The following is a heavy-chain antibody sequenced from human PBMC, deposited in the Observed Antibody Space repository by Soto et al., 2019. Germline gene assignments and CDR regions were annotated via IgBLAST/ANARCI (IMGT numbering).Heavy chain of an antibody. CDR2: ISGSGGST. CDR3: AKVACSSTSCRYVSWFDP. D-gene: IGHD2-2*01. Sequence: GGSLRLSCAASGFTFSSYAMSWVRQAPGKGLEWVSAISGSGGSTYYADSVKGRFTISRDNSKNTLYLQMNSLRAEDTAVYYCAKVACSSTSCRYVSWFDPWGQGTLVTVSS. CDR1: GFTFSSYA. V-gene: IGHV3-23*01. J-gene: IGHJ5*02.